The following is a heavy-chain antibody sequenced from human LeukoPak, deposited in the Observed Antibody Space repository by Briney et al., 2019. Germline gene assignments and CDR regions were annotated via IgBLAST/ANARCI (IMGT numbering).Heavy chain of an antibody. J-gene: IGHJ5*02. CDR2: INPNSGGT. Sequence: ASVKVSCKASGYTFTGHYMHWVRQAPGQGLEWMGWINPNSGGTNYAQKFQGRVTMTRDTSISTAYMELSRLRSDDTAVYYCARDDRIVVVVAATDNWFDPWGQGTLVTVSS. D-gene: IGHD2-15*01. V-gene: IGHV1-2*02. CDR1: GYTFTGHY. CDR3: ARDDRIVVVVAATDNWFDP.